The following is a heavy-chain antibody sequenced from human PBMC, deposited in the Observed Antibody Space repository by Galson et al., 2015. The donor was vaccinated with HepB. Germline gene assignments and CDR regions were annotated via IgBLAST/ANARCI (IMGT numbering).Heavy chain of an antibody. CDR3: ARTGSSRVDTDARGCCYYYYGMDV. CDR1: GGTFSSYA. CDR2: IIPIFGTA. J-gene: IGHJ6*02. Sequence: SVKVSCKASGGTFSSYAISWVRQAPGQGLEWMGGIIPIFGTANYAQKFQGRVTITADESTSTAYMELSSLRSEDTAVYYCARTGSSRVDTDARGCCYYYYGMDVWGQGTTVTVSS. V-gene: IGHV1-69*13. D-gene: IGHD5-18*01.